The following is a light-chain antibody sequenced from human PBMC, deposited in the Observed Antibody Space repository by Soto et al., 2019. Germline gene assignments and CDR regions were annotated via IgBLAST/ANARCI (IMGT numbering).Light chain of an antibody. V-gene: IGKV3-11*01. CDR3: QQRSNWPWT. CDR2: EAS. CDR1: QSVSSN. J-gene: IGKJ1*01. Sequence: EIVMTQSPATLSVSPGERATLSCRASQSVSSNLAWYQQKPGQAPRLLIYEASSRATGIPARFSGGGSGTVFTLTISRLEPEDFAVYYCQQRSNWPWTFGQGTNVDIK.